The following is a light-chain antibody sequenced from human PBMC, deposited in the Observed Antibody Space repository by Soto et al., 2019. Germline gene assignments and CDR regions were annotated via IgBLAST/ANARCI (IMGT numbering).Light chain of an antibody. V-gene: IGLV2-14*01. CDR2: NVS. CDR1: SSDFGAYNY. CDR3: TSYTSGSLYV. Sequence: QSALTQPASVSRSPGQSVTISCTGTSSDFGAYNYVSWYQQYPGKVPKLLIYNVSNRPSGVSNRFSGSKSGNTASLTISGLQAEDEADYFCTSYTSGSLYVFGTGTKLTVL. J-gene: IGLJ1*01.